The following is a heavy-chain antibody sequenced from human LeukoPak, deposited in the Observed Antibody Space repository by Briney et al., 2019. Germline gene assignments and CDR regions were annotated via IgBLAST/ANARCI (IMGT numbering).Heavy chain of an antibody. J-gene: IGHJ1*01. CDR1: GFTFGSYG. CDR2: ITPNADRT. D-gene: IGHD3-22*01. CDR3: AIMHGYYDGSGYWVQ. V-gene: IGHV3-23*01. Sequence: GSLRLSCAASGFTFGSYGMSWVRQAPGKGPEWVSFITPNADRTSYADSVEGRFTISRDNPRNTLYMQMNSLRDEDTALYYCAIMHGYYDGSGYWVQWGQGTLVTVSS.